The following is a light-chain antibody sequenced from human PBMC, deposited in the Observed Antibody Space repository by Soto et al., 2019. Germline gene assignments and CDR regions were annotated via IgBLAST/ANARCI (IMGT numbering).Light chain of an antibody. CDR1: SSNIGSNT. Sequence: QAVVTQPPSASGTPGQRVTISCSGSSSNIGSNTVNWYQQLPGTAPKLLIYSNNQRPSGVPDRFSGSKSGTSASLAISGLQSEDEADYYCGAWDDRLNGYVFGTGTKLTVL. J-gene: IGLJ1*01. CDR2: SNN. V-gene: IGLV1-44*01. CDR3: GAWDDRLNGYV.